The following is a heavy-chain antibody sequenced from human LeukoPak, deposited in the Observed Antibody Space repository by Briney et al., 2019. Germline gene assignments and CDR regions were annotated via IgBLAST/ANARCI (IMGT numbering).Heavy chain of an antibody. CDR2: ISSSGSTI. J-gene: IGHJ4*02. V-gene: IGHV3-48*03. Sequence: PGGSLRLSCAASGFTFSSYEMNWVRQSPGKGLEWVSYISSSGSTIYYADSVKGRFTISRDNAKNSLYLQMNSLRAEDTAVYYCARALADSGYYIGGINDYWGQGTLVTVSS. D-gene: IGHD5-12*01. CDR1: GFTFSSYE. CDR3: ARALADSGYYIGGINDY.